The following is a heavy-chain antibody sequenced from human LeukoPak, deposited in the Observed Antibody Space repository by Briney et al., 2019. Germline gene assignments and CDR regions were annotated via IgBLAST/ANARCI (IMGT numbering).Heavy chain of an antibody. J-gene: IGHJ4*02. D-gene: IGHD5-12*01. CDR3: ASVRGGYGYYFDY. CDR2: INHSGST. V-gene: IGHV4-34*01. Sequence: PSETLSLTCAVYGGSFSGYYWSWIRQPPGKGLEWIGEINHSGSTNYNPSLKSRVTISVDTSKNQFSLKLSSVTAADTAVYYCASVRGGYGYYFDYWGQGTLVTVSS. CDR1: GGSFSGYY.